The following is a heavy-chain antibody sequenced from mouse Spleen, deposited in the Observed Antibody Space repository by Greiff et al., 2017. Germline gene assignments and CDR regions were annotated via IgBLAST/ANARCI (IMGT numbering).Heavy chain of an antibody. CDR3: ARRDYYGSGYFDY. CDR1: GYTFTSYW. V-gene: IGHV1-55*01. CDR2: IYPGSGCT. D-gene: IGHD1-1*01. J-gene: IGHJ2*01. Sequence: QVQLQQPGAELVKPGASVKLSCKASGYTFTSYWITWVKQRPGQGLEWIGDIYPGSGCTNYNQKFKDKATLTVDKSSSTAYMQLSSLTSEDSADYDCARRDYYGSGYFDYWGPGTTVTVSS.